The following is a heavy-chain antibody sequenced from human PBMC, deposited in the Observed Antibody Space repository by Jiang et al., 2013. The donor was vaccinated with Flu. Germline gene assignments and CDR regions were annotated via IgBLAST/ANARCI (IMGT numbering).Heavy chain of an antibody. CDR1: GFTFRSYG. CDR2: ISFDGSKK. D-gene: IGHD1-26*01. Sequence: QLLESGGGVVQPGTSLRLSCAAFGFTFRSYGLHWVRQAPGKGLEWVAVISFDGSKKYYADSVEGRFTISRDNSNNTLYLHMNNLRLEDTAVYYCAKDRGALGDWYFDLWGRGTLVTVSS. J-gene: IGHJ2*01. CDR3: AKDRGALGDWYFDL. V-gene: IGHV3-30-3*01.